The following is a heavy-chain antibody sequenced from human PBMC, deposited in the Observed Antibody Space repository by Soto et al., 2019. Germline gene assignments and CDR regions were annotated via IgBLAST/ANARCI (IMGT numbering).Heavy chain of an antibody. CDR2: THSDGITT. J-gene: IGHJ4*02. CDR3: TLHKFDSSGYVSDY. CDR1: GITFSNYW. D-gene: IGHD3-22*01. Sequence: PGGSLRLSCAASGITFSNYWMEWVRQAPGKGLVWVSRTHSDGITTYYGDSVKGRFTISRDNAKSTVYLQMNSLGAEDTATYHCTLHKFDSSGYVSDYWGQGTLVTVSS. V-gene: IGHV3-74*01.